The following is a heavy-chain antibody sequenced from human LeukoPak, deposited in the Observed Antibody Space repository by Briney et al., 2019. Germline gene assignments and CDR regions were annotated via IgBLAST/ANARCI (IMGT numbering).Heavy chain of an antibody. CDR2: ISGSSGTR. CDR3: AKDWGYGSGTYYPH. J-gene: IGHJ4*02. D-gene: IGHD3-10*01. CDR1: GFTFDNYA. V-gene: IGHV3-23*01. Sequence: TGGSLRLSCAASGFTFDNYAMSWVRQAPGKGLEWVSDISGSSGTRYYADFVQGRFTISRDNAKNQVYLQMNSLRAEDTAVYYCAKDWGYGSGTYYPHWGRGTLVTVSS.